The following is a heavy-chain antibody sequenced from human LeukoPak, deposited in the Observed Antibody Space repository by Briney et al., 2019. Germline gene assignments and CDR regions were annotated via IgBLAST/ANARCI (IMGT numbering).Heavy chain of an antibody. CDR3: ARNYGDYWYGFDY. Sequence: GRSLRLSCAASGFTFSSYAMSWVRQAPGKGLEWVSAISGSGGSTYYADSVKGRFTISRDNSKNTLYLQMNSLRAEDTAVYYCARNYGDYWYGFDYWGQGTLVTVSS. V-gene: IGHV3-23*01. D-gene: IGHD4-17*01. CDR2: ISGSGGST. CDR1: GFTFSSYA. J-gene: IGHJ4*02.